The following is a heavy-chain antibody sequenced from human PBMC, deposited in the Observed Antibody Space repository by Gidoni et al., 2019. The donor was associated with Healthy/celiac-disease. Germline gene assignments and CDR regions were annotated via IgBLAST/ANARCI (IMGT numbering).Heavy chain of an antibody. Sequence: EVQLLASGGGLVQPGGSLRLSCAASGFTFSSYAMSWVRQAPGKGLEWVSAISGSGGSTYYADSVKGRFTISRDNSMNTLYLQMNSLRAEDTAVYYCAKEVPTIFGVVNYYGMDVWGQGTTVTVSS. CDR3: AKEVPTIFGVVNYYGMDV. CDR2: ISGSGGST. V-gene: IGHV3-23*01. D-gene: IGHD3-3*01. J-gene: IGHJ6*02. CDR1: GFTFSSYA.